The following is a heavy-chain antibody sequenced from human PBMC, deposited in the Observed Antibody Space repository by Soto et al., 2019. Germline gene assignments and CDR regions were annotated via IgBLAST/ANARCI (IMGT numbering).Heavy chain of an antibody. CDR1: GVPIRSGDDN. Sequence: SETLSLPWTVSGVPIRSGDDNWSRPSPPPGKGLEWIGYIYYSGSTYYNPSLKSRVTISVDTSKNQFSLKLSSVTAADTAVYYCARESFSRGSGIHGLDVWGQGTTVTLSS. D-gene: IGHD3-10*01. V-gene: IGHV4-30-4*01. CDR2: IYYSGST. CDR3: ARESFSRGSGIHGLDV. J-gene: IGHJ6*02.